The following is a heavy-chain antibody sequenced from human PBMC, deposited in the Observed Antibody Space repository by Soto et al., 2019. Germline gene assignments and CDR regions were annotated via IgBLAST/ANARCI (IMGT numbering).Heavy chain of an antibody. Sequence: VGSLRVSCAASGFTLNNYGMHWVRQAPGKGLEWVAIMSYDGSDEYYAESVKGRFSISRDNSKNTLYLQMNRLRPEDTAVYYCVKDWGVRHTHYFYGMDVWGQGTTVTVSS. V-gene: IGHV3-30*18. D-gene: IGHD3-10*01. CDR3: VKDWGVRHTHYFYGMDV. CDR1: GFTLNNYG. CDR2: MSYDGSDE. J-gene: IGHJ6*02.